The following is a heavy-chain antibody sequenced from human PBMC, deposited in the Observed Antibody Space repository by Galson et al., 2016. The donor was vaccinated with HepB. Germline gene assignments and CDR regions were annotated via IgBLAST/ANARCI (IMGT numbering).Heavy chain of an antibody. Sequence: SCKASGYTFTSYGISWVRQAPGQGFEWMGWISAYSGNTNYAQKLQGRVTLTTDTSTSTAYMELRSLRSEDTAVYYCARGYRSSSWVYKYDGLDVWGQGTTVSVSS. CDR1: GYTFTSYG. CDR2: ISAYSGNT. D-gene: IGHD6-6*01. J-gene: IGHJ6*02. CDR3: ARGYRSSSWVYKYDGLDV. V-gene: IGHV1-18*01.